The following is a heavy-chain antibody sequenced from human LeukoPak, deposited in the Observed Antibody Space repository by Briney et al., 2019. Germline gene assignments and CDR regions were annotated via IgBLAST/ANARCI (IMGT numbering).Heavy chain of an antibody. D-gene: IGHD3-10*01. Sequence: PSETLSLTCTVSGGSISSYYWSWIRQSPGKGLECIGYIHYTGSTNYNPSLKSRVTISVETSKNQFSLKLKSVTAADTAVYYCARGGYYGSGYDFRFDPWGQGTLVTVSS. CDR3: ARGGYYGSGYDFRFDP. CDR1: GGSISSYY. V-gene: IGHV4-59*01. CDR2: IHYTGST. J-gene: IGHJ5*02.